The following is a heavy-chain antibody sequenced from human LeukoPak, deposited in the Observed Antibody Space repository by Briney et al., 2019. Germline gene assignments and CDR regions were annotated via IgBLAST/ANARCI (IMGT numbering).Heavy chain of an antibody. CDR3: ARDHYDHYGDYVFDY. D-gene: IGHD4-17*01. CDR1: GGSISAYY. Sequence: PSETLSLTCTVSGGSISAYYWSWIRQPAGKGLEWIGRIYTTGTTNYNPSLKSRVTMSVDTSKNQFSLKLKSVTAADTAVYYCARDHYDHYGDYVFDYWGQGTLVTVSS. J-gene: IGHJ4*02. CDR2: IYTTGTT. V-gene: IGHV4-4*07.